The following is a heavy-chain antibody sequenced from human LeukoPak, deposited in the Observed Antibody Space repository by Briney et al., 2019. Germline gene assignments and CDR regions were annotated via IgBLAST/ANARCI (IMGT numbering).Heavy chain of an antibody. CDR1: GFTFSDFG. D-gene: IGHD5-12*01. Sequence: QAGGSQRLSCAASGFTFSDFGIHWVRQAPGKGLEWVANIKQDGSAKFYVDSVKGRFTISRDNAKNSLYLQMNSLRAEDTAVYYCARDQGGYDYPPDYWGQGALVTVSS. CDR3: ARDQGGYDYPPDY. CDR2: IKQDGSAK. J-gene: IGHJ4*02. V-gene: IGHV3-7*01.